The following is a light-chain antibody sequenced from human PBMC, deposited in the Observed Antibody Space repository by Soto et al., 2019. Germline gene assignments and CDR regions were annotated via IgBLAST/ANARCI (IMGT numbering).Light chain of an antibody. Sequence: EIVMTQSPATLSVSPGARATLSCTASQSVNSDLAWYQHKPGQSPRLLIYGASTRATGIPARFSGSGSGTEFTLTISSLQSEDFAIYYCQQYNNWPPYTFGQGTKLEIK. CDR2: GAS. J-gene: IGKJ2*01. V-gene: IGKV3-15*01. CDR3: QQYNNWPPYT. CDR1: QSVNSD.